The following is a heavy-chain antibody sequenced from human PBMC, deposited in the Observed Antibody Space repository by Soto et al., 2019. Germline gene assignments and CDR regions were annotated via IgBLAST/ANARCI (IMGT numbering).Heavy chain of an antibody. CDR2: ISAYNGNT. J-gene: IGHJ4*02. Sequence: QVQLVQSGAEVKKPGASVKVSCKASGYTFTSYGISWVRQAPGQGLEWMGWISAYNGNTNYAQKLQGRVTMTTDTSTSTAYMELRSLRSDDTAVYYCATITRVRGVMTVLDYWGQGTLVTVSS. V-gene: IGHV1-18*01. D-gene: IGHD3-10*01. CDR3: ATITRVRGVMTVLDY. CDR1: GYTFTSYG.